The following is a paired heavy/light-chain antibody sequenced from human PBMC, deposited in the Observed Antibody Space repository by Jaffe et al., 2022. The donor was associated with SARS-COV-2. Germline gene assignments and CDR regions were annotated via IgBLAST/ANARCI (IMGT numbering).Heavy chain of an antibody. CDR2: ISYDGSNK. D-gene: IGHD6-19*01. CDR3: ARDPGSGWHEGFFDY. J-gene: IGHJ4*02. Sequence: QVQLVESGGGVVQPGRSLRLSCAASGFTFSSYAMHWVRQAPGKGLEWVAVISYDGSNKYYADSVKGRFTISRDNSKNTLYLQMNSLRAEDTAVYYCARDPGSGWHEGFFDYWGQGTLVTVSS. CDR1: GFTFSSYA. V-gene: IGHV3-30*04.
Light chain of an antibody. V-gene: IGLV6-57*02. CDR1: SGSIASNY. Sequence: NFMLTQPHSVSESPGKTVTISCTGSSGSIASNYVQWYQQRPGSAPTTVIYEDNQRPSGVPDRFSGSIDSSSNSASLTISGLKTEDEADYYCQSYDSSNHNWVFGGGTKLTVL. J-gene: IGLJ3*02. CDR3: QSYDSSNHNWV. CDR2: EDN.